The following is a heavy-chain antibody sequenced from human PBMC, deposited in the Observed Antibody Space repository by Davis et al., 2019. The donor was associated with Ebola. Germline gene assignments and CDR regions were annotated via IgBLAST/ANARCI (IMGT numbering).Heavy chain of an antibody. V-gene: IGHV3-23*01. J-gene: IGHJ4*02. CDR3: AKSILYYPWGFDY. CDR2: LGLSADT. Sequence: GGSLRLSCAASGFVFSSYVMSWVRRAPGKGLEWVSTLGLSADTYYADSVKGRFTISRDNSKNTLYLQMNSLRAEDTAVYYCAKSILYYPWGFDYWGQGTLVTVSS. D-gene: IGHD2-15*01. CDR1: GFVFSSYV.